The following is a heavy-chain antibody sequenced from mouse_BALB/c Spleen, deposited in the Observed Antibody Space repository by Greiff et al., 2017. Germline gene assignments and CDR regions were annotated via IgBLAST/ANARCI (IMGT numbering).Heavy chain of an antibody. V-gene: IGHV7-3*02. CDR2: IRNKANGYTT. Sequence: EVQGVESGGGLVQPGGSLRLSCATSGFTFTAYYMSWVRQPPGKALEWLGFIRNKANGYTTEYSASVKGRFTISRDNSQSILYLQMNTLRAEDSATYDCARETTSDYWGQGTTLTVSA. CDR1: GFTFTAYY. CDR3: ARETTSDY. J-gene: IGHJ2*01. D-gene: IGHD2-12*01.